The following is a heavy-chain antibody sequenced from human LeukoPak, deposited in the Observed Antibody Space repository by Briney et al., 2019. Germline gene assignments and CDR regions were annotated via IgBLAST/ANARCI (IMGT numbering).Heavy chain of an antibody. CDR1: GGTFSSYA. D-gene: IGHD2-15*01. CDR2: IIPLFGTA. V-gene: IGHV1-69*01. Sequence: GSSVKVSCEGSGGTFSSYAISWVRQAPGHRLEWMGEIIPLFGTANYAQTFQGRVTINAYDSTSPAYMELSSLRSEDTSVYYCARTVRRCSGGSCYSVHPYDAFDIWGQGTMVTVSS. CDR3: ARTVRRCSGGSCYSVHPYDAFDI. J-gene: IGHJ3*02.